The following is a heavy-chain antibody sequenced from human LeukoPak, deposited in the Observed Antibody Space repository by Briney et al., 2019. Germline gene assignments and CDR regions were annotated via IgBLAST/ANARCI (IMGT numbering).Heavy chain of an antibody. CDR1: GGSISSSSYY. V-gene: IGHV4-39*07. CDR3: ARGPYDFWSGYSNWFDP. D-gene: IGHD3-3*01. J-gene: IGHJ5*02. Sequence: SETLSLTCTVSGGSISSSSYYWGWIRQPPGKGLEWIGSVYYSGYTYYNPSLKSRVTISVDTSKNQFSLKLSSVTAADTAVYYCARGPYDFWSGYSNWFDPWGQGTLVTVSS. CDR2: VYYSGYT.